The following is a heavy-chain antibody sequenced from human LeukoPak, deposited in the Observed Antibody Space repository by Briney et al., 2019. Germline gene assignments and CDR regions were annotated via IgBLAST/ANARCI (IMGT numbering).Heavy chain of an antibody. J-gene: IGHJ3*02. V-gene: IGHV3-9*01. CDR1: GFTFDDYA. Sequence: GGSLRLSCAASGFTFDDYAMHWVRQAPGKGLEWVSGISWNSGVIEYADSVQGRFTISRDNAKNPLYLQMNSLRAEDTALYYCVKHITPYGDPLSAFDIWGQGTMVTVSS. CDR2: ISWNSGVI. CDR3: VKHITPYGDPLSAFDI. D-gene: IGHD4-17*01.